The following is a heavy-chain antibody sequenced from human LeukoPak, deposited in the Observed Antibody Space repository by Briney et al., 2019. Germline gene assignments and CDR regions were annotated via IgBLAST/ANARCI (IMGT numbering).Heavy chain of an antibody. J-gene: IGHJ4*02. CDR2: ISSNGGST. D-gene: IGHD4-17*01. V-gene: IGHV3-64D*06. CDR3: LYGDYRWFGY. CDR1: GFTFSSYA. Sequence: GGSLRLSCSASGFTFSSYAMHWVRQAPGKGLEYVSAISSNGGSTYYADSVKGRFTISRDNSKNTLYLQVSSLRAEDTAVYYCLYGDYRWFGYWGQGTLVTVSS.